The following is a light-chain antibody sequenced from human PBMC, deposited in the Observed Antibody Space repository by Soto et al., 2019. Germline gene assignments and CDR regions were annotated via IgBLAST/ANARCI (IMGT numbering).Light chain of an antibody. Sequence: LTQPHSVSESPGKTVTISCTRSSGSIASNYVQWYQQRPGSAPTTVIYEDNQRPSGVPDRFSGSIDSSSNSASLTISGLKTEDEADYYCQSYDSSIVVFGGGTKLTVL. CDR2: EDN. V-gene: IGLV6-57*04. CDR1: SGSIASNY. J-gene: IGLJ2*01. CDR3: QSYDSSIVV.